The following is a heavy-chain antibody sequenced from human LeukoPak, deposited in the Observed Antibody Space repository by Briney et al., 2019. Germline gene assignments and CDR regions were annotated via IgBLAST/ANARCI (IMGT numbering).Heavy chain of an antibody. J-gene: IGHJ5*02. CDR2: INPSGGST. CDR3: AREDATSTNWFDP. CDR1: GYTFTSYY. D-gene: IGHD2-15*01. V-gene: IGHV1-46*01. Sequence: GASVKVSCKASGYTFTSYYMHWLRQAPGKGLEWMGIINPSGGSTGYEQKFQGRVTMTRDTSKSTVYMELRSLRSEDTAVYCCAREDATSTNWFDPWGQGTLVTVSS.